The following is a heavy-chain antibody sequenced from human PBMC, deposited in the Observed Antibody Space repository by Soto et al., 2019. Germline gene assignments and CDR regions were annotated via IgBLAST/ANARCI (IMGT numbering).Heavy chain of an antibody. CDR2: ISSSGSTI. D-gene: IGHD2-15*01. CDR3: ARLSDCSGGSCSFGYFQH. V-gene: IGHV3-11*01. J-gene: IGHJ1*01. Sequence: PGGSLRLSCAASGFTFSDYYMSWIRQAPGKGLEWVSYISSSGSTIYYADSVKGRFTISRDNAKNSLYLQMNSLRAEDTAVYYCARLSDCSGGSCSFGYFQHWGQGTLVTVSS. CDR1: GFTFSDYY.